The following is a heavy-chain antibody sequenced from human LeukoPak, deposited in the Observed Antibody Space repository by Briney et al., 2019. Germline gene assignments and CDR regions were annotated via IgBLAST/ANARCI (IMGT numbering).Heavy chain of an antibody. Sequence: SETLSLTCSVSGYSISRAYSWGWVRQPPGKGLEWIGSLYDSGSSHYNPSLKSRVTLSVDTSKNELSLQLNSVTAADTAVYFCARGVGYDDTLGSYYGFFDYWGQGTLVAVSS. CDR2: LYDSGSS. CDR3: ARGVGYDDTLGSYYGFFDY. CDR1: GYSISRAYS. V-gene: IGHV4-38-2*02. J-gene: IGHJ4*02. D-gene: IGHD3-22*01.